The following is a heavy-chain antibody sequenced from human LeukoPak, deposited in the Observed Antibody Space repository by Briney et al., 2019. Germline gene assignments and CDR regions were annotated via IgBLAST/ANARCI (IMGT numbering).Heavy chain of an antibody. Sequence: GGPLKLSCAASGFTVSGSAMHWVRQASGKGLEWLGRVRSKGYNYATAYGASVKDRFIISRDDSKSTAYLQMSSLKSEDTAVYYCATLGETSGWYPDHWGQGTLVTVSS. D-gene: IGHD6-19*01. J-gene: IGHJ4*02. CDR3: ATLGETSGWYPDH. CDR2: VRSKGYNYAT. CDR1: GFTVSGSA. V-gene: IGHV3-73*01.